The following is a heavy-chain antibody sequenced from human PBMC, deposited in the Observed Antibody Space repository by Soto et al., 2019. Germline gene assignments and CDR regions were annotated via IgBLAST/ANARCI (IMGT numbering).Heavy chain of an antibody. J-gene: IGHJ4*02. D-gene: IGHD6-13*01. CDR3: ARGAYSSSWYYFDY. Sequence: XGTLSLTCAVYGGSFSGYYWSWIRQPPGKGLEWIGEINHSGSTNYNPSLKSRVTISVDTSKNQFSLKLSSVTAADTAVYYCARGAYSSSWYYFDYWGQGTLVTVSS. V-gene: IGHV4-34*01. CDR2: INHSGST. CDR1: GGSFSGYY.